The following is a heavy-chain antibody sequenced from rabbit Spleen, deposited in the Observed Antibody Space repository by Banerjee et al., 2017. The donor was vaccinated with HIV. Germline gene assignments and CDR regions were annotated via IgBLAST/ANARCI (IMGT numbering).Heavy chain of an antibody. Sequence: QQQLEESGGGLVKPEGSLTLTCTASGFSFSSSYYMCWVRQAPGKGLEWIGYIDPIFGGTYYASWVNGRFTISSHNAQNTLFLQLNSLTVADTATYFCVRNSGWGVSYFTLWGPGTLVTVS. CDR2: IDPIFGGT. CDR1: GFSFSSSYY. V-gene: IGHV1S43*01. CDR3: VRNSGWGVSYFTL. J-gene: IGHJ4*01. D-gene: IGHD4-1*01.